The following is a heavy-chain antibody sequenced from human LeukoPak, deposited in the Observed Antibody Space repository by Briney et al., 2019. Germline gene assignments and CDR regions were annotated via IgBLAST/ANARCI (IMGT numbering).Heavy chain of an antibody. D-gene: IGHD5-12*01. Sequence: PSETLSLTCAVYGGSFSGYYWSWIRQPPGKGLEWIGEINHSGSTNYNPSLKSRVTISVDTSKNHFSLQLNSVTPEDTAVYYCARGGGSFDYWGQGTLVTVSS. CDR1: GGSFSGYY. CDR2: INHSGST. J-gene: IGHJ4*02. V-gene: IGHV4-34*01. CDR3: ARGGGSFDY.